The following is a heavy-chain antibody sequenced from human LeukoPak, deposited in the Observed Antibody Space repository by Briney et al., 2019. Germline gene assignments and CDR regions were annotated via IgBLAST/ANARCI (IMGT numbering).Heavy chain of an antibody. Sequence: SVKGRFTISRDNAKNSLYLQMNSLRAEDTAVYYCARVVGSGYLIDYWGQGTLVTVSS. CDR3: ARVVGSGYLIDY. V-gene: IGHV3-21*04. D-gene: IGHD3-22*01. J-gene: IGHJ4*02.